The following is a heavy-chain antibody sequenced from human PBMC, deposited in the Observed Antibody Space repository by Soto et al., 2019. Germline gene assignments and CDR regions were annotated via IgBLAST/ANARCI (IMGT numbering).Heavy chain of an antibody. CDR3: ARGAEYQLLSRDYFYGMDV. J-gene: IGHJ6*02. CDR1: GFTFNSHG. Sequence: QVQLVEAGGGVVQPGRSLRLSCGASGFTFNSHGMHWVRQAPGTGLEWVAVISYEGSNNFYAESVKGRFTISRDNSKNTLYLQMNSLRREDPAVYYCARGAEYQLLSRDYFYGMDVWGQGTTVTVSS. V-gene: IGHV3-30*03. CDR2: ISYEGSNN. D-gene: IGHD2-2*01.